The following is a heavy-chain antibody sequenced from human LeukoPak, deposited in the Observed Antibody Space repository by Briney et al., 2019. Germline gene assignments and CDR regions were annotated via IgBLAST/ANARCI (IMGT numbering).Heavy chain of an antibody. D-gene: IGHD1-26*01. Sequence: PSETLSLTCTVSGGSISSSSYYWGWIRQPPGKGLEWIGSIYYSGSTYYNPSLKSRVTISVDTSKNQFSLKLSSVTAADTAVYYCARHLFSGSCYFDYWGQGTLVTVSS. CDR1: GGSISSSSYY. CDR3: ARHLFSGSCYFDY. V-gene: IGHV4-39*01. CDR2: IYYSGST. J-gene: IGHJ4*02.